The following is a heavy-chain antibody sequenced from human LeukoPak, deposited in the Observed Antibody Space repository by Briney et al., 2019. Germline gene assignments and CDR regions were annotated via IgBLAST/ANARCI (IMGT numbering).Heavy chain of an antibody. CDR2: ISGYNGNT. CDR3: ATADKWEPLDY. D-gene: IGHD1-26*01. V-gene: IGHV1-18*01. CDR1: GYTFTSYG. J-gene: IGHJ4*02. Sequence: GASVKVSCKASGYTFTSYGVSWVRQAPGQGLEWMGWISGYNGNTHYAQKFQDRVTMTTDTSTTTAYMELRSLRSDDTAVYYCATADKWEPLDYWGQGTLVTVSS.